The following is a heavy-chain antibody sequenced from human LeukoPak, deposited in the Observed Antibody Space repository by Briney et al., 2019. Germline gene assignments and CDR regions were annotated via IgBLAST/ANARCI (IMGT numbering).Heavy chain of an antibody. D-gene: IGHD3-9*01. J-gene: IGHJ4*02. V-gene: IGHV1-69*02. CDR1: GGTFSSYT. CDR2: IIPILGIA. CDR3: ASSPAVLTGYYSPFDY. Sequence: SVKVSCKASGGTFSSYTISWVRQAPGQGLEWMGRIIPILGIANYAQKFQGRVTITADKSTSTAYMELSSLRSEDAAVYYCASSPAVLTGYYSPFDYWGQGTLVTVSS.